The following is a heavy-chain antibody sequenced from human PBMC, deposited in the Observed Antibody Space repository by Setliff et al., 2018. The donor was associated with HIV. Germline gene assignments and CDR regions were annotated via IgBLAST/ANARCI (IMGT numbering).Heavy chain of an antibody. CDR1: GGSFSDYY. Sequence: SETLSLTCVVYGGSFSDYYWSWIRQPPGKGLEWIGEINHSGNTTYNPSLKSRVTMSVDTTKNQFSLKLNTVTAADTATYYCARGGFKWSGSYADYWGQGTLVTVSS. CDR3: ARGGFKWSGSYADY. V-gene: IGHV4-34*01. J-gene: IGHJ4*02. CDR2: INHSGNT. D-gene: IGHD1-26*01.